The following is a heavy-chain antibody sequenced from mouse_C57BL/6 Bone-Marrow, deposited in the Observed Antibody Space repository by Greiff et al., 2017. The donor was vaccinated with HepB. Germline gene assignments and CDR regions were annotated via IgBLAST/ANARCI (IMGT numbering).Heavy chain of an antibody. D-gene: IGHD4-1*01. V-gene: IGHV1-26*01. Sequence: VQLQQSGPELVKPGASVKISCKASGYTFTDYYMNWVKQSHGKSLEWIGDINPNNGGTSYNQKFKGKATLTVDKSSSTAYMELRSLTSEDSAVYYCARSGWEKGALDYWGQGTTLTVSS. CDR3: ARSGWEKGALDY. CDR1: GYTFTDYY. J-gene: IGHJ2*01. CDR2: INPNNGGT.